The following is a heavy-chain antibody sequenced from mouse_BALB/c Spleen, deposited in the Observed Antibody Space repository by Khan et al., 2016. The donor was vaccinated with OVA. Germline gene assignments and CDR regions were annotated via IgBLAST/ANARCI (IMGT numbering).Heavy chain of an antibody. V-gene: IGHV1-4*01. J-gene: IGHJ3*01. CDR3: VRAGAYYRNDGWFAY. D-gene: IGHD2-14*01. CDR2: INPSNGYT. CDR1: GYTFTSYT. Sequence: VQLQESGAELARPGASVKMSCKASGYTFTSYTIHWIQQRPGQGLEWIGYINPSNGYTNYNQKFKDKATLTTDKSSTTAYLQLSSLTSDDSAVYNCVRAGAYYRNDGWFAYWGQGTLVTVSA.